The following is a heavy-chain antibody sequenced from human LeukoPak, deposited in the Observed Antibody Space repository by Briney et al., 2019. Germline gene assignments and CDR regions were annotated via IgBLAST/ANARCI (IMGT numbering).Heavy chain of an antibody. V-gene: IGHV3-48*03. Sequence: GGSLRLSCAASGFTFSSYEMNWVRQAPGKGLEWVSYISSSGSTMYCADSVKGRFTVSRDNAKSSLDLQMNSLRAEDTAVYYCAREYFPISVVKVVNAFDIWGQGTMVTVSS. CDR1: GFTFSSYE. D-gene: IGHD2-21*01. CDR3: AREYFPISVVKVVNAFDI. J-gene: IGHJ3*02. CDR2: ISSSGSTM.